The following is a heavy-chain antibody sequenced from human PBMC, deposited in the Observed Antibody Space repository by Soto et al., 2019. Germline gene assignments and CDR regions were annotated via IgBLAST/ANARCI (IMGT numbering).Heavy chain of an antibody. V-gene: IGHV3-72*01. CDR3: VRGITYGPDGNNGMDV. J-gene: IGHJ6*02. Sequence: EVRLAESGGGLVQPGGSLRLSCVASGFTFSDHYMDWVRQAPGKGQEWVARIRNKLRRYTTEYVASVKGRFTISRDDSQNAVYLQMHSLRTEDTAVYYCVRGITYGPDGNNGMDVWGPWTAVTVS. D-gene: IGHD2-8*01. CDR1: GFTFSDHY. CDR2: IRNKLRRYTT.